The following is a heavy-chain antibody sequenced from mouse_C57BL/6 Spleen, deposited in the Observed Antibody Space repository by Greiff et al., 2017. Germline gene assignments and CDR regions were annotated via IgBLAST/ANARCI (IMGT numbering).Heavy chain of an antibody. J-gene: IGHJ2*01. CDR2: IYPSDSET. V-gene: IGHV1-52*01. D-gene: IGHD3-1*01. CDR3: ARGRGRSTQDY. Sequence: QVQLQQSGAELVRPGSSVKLSCKASGYTFTSYWMHWVKQRPIQGLEWIGNIYPSDSETHYNQKFKDKATLTVDKSSSTAYKQLSSLTSEDSAGYCCARGRGRSTQDYWGQGTTLTVSS. CDR1: GYTFTSYW.